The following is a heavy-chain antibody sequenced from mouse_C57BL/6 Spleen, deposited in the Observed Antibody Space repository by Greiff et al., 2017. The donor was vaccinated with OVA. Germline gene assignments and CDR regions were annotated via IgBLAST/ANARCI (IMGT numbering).Heavy chain of an antibody. CDR1: GYTFTSYW. D-gene: IGHD2-4*01. V-gene: IGHV1-52*01. CDR3: TRRYYDLGDYAMDY. CDR2: IDPSDSET. J-gene: IGHJ4*01. Sequence: QVQLQQPGAELVRPGSSVKLSCKASGYTFTSYWMHWVKQRPIQGLEWIGNIDPSDSETNYNQKFKDKATLTVDKSSSTAYLQLSSLTSDDSAVLYCTRRYYDLGDYAMDYWGQGTSVTVAS.